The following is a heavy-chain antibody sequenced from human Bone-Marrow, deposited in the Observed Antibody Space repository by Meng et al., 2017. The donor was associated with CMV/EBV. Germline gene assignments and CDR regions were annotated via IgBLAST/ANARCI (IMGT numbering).Heavy chain of an antibody. J-gene: IGHJ5*02. V-gene: IGHV4-4*02. CDR3: ARVREHTSLGNYWFDP. Sequence: SETLSLTCAVSGASITTTKWWTWVRQPPGKGLEWVGEIDHSGNSNSNPSLKSRLTLSLDTSKNLLSLRMTSVTAEDTAIYYCARVREHTSLGNYWFDPWGQGTLVTISS. CDR1: GASITTTKW. D-gene: IGHD3-16*01. CDR2: IDHSGNS.